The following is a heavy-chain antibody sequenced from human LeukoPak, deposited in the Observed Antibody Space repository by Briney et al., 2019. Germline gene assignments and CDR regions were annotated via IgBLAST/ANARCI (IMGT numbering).Heavy chain of an antibody. Sequence: PSETLSLTCAVYGGSFSGYYWSWIRQPPGKGLEWIGEINHSGSTNYNPSLKSRFTISVDTSKNQFSLKLSSVTAADTAVYYCAREARYYDSSGYNWYFDLWGRGTLVTVSS. D-gene: IGHD3-22*01. CDR2: INHSGST. V-gene: IGHV4-34*01. CDR3: AREARYYDSSGYNWYFDL. J-gene: IGHJ2*01. CDR1: GGSFSGYY.